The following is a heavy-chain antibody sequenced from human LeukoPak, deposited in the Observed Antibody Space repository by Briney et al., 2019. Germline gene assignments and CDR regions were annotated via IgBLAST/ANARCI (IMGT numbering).Heavy chain of an antibody. V-gene: IGHV4-59*08. CDR3: ARQRRDGYNLDY. Sequence: PSETLSLTCTVSGGSISSHYWNWIRQPPGKGLEWIGYIYYSGSTIYNPSLKSRVTISVDTSKNQFSLKLSSVTAADTAVYYCARQRRDGYNLDYWGQGTLVTVSS. J-gene: IGHJ4*02. CDR2: IYYSGST. CDR1: GGSISSHY. D-gene: IGHD5-24*01.